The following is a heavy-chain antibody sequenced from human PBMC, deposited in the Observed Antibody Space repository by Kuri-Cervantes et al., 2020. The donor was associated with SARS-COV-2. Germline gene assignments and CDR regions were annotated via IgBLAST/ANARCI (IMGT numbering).Heavy chain of an antibody. J-gene: IGHJ6*03. V-gene: IGHV4-38-2*01. Sequence: SETLSLTCAVSGYSISSGYYWGWIRQPPGKGLEWIGSIYHSGSTYYNPSLKSRVTISVDTSKNQFSLKLNSVTPADTALYYCVRARSVAARYFYYYMDVWGSGTTVTVSS. CDR2: IYHSGST. CDR1: GYSISSGYY. CDR3: VRARSVAARYFYYYMDV. D-gene: IGHD6-6*01.